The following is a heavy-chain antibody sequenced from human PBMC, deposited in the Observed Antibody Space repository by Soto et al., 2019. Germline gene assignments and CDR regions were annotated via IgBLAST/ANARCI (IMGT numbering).Heavy chain of an antibody. CDR1: GFTFSSYG. CDR3: ARERGGYYDSSGCFDY. Sequence: GGSLRLSCAASGFTFSSYGMHWVRQAPGKGLEWVAVIWYDGSNKYYADSVKGRFTISRDNSKNTLYLQMNSLRAEDTAVYYCARERGGYYDSSGCFDYWGQGTLVTVSS. J-gene: IGHJ4*02. V-gene: IGHV3-33*01. CDR2: IWYDGSNK. D-gene: IGHD3-22*01.